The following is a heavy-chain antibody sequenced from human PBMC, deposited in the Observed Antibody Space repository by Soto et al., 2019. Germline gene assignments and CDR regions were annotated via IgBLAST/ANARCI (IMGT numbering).Heavy chain of an antibody. CDR1: GFTFSSYA. V-gene: IGHV3-23*01. Sequence: GGSLRLSCAASGFTFSSYAMSWVRQAPGKGLEWVSVISGSGDSTYYADSVKGRFTISRDNSKNTLYLQMNSLRAEDTAVYYCARRSSGWYFDYWGQGTLVTVSS. CDR2: ISGSGDST. J-gene: IGHJ4*02. D-gene: IGHD6-19*01. CDR3: ARRSSGWYFDY.